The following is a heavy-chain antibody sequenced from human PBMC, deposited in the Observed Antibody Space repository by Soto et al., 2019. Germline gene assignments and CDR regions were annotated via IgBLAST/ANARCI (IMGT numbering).Heavy chain of an antibody. CDR1: GYTFTSYG. J-gene: IGHJ3*02. Sequence: QVQLVQSGAEVKKPGASVKVSCKASGYTFTSYGISWVRQAPGQGLEWMGWISAYNGNTNYAQKLQGRVTMTTDTSTSIATRVLRSLRSNDSAVYYCAIAILEYSISYGGHDASDIWSQGTMVTVS. CDR3: AIAILEYSISYGGHDASDI. V-gene: IGHV1-18*04. D-gene: IGHD6-6*01. CDR2: ISAYNGNT.